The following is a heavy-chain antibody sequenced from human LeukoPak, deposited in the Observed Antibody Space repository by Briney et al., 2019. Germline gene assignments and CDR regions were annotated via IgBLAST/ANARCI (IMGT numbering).Heavy chain of an antibody. J-gene: IGHJ6*04. Sequence: GGSLRLSCAASEFTSNNYWIHWVRQGPGKGLAWVSYISSSGSTIYYADSVKGRFTISRDNAKNSLYLQMNSLRAEDTAVYYCAELGITMIGGVWGKGTTVTISS. CDR2: ISSSGSTI. V-gene: IGHV3-48*04. D-gene: IGHD3-10*02. CDR3: AELGITMIGGV. CDR1: EFTSNNYW.